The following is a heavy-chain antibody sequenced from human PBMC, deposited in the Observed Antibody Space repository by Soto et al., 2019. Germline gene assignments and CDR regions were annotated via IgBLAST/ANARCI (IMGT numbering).Heavy chain of an antibody. Sequence: ETLSLTCTVSGGSISSYYWSWIRQPPGKGLEWIGYIYYSGSTNYNPSLKSRVTISVDTSKNQFSLRLSSVTAADTAVYYCARTDYYYDVSGYAPDAFDIWGQGTMVTVSS. CDR2: IYYSGST. D-gene: IGHD3-22*01. CDR3: ARTDYYYDVSGYAPDAFDI. V-gene: IGHV4-59*01. J-gene: IGHJ3*02. CDR1: GGSISSYY.